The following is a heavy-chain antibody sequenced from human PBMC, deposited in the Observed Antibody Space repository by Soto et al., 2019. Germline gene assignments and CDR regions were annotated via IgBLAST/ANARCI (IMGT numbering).Heavy chain of an antibody. J-gene: IGHJ4*02. CDR1: GFTFSNYW. CDR3: ARDGYYDSSGYYYVLGY. D-gene: IGHD3-22*01. CDR2: IKQDGSEK. Sequence: EVQLVESGGGLVQPGGSLRLSCAVSGFTFSNYWMSWVRQAPGKGLEWVANIKQDGSEKYYVDSLKGRFTISRDNAKNXXYRQMNSLGAEDTAVYYCARDGYYDSSGYYYVLGYWGQGTLVTVSS. V-gene: IGHV3-7*01.